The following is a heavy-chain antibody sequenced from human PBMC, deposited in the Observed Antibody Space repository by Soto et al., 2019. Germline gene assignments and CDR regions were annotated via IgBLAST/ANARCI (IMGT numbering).Heavy chain of an antibody. J-gene: IGHJ4*02. CDR2: IGYDGSNK. CDR1: GFTFSSYG. CDR3: ARYSSSSWYYFDY. Sequence: QVQLVESGGGVVQPGRSLRLSCAASGFTFSSYGMHWVRQAPGKGLEWVAVIGYDGSNKYYADSVKGRFTISRDNSKNTLYLQMNSLRAEDTAVYYCARYSSSSWYYFDYWGQGTLVTVSS. D-gene: IGHD6-6*01. V-gene: IGHV3-33*01.